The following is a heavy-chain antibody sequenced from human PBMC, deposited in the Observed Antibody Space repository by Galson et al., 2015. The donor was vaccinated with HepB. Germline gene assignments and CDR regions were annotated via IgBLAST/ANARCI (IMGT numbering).Heavy chain of an antibody. V-gene: IGHV3-74*01. CDR2: INSDGNTT. D-gene: IGHD5-12*01. CDR1: GFTFSSYW. Sequence: SLRLSCAASGFTFSSYWMHWVRQIPGKGLVWVSHINSDGNTTRYADSVKGRFTISRDNAKNTLYLQMNSLRGEDTAVYYCARDLVGYSGYDLFYSYGMDVWGLGTTVAVSS. CDR3: ARDLVGYSGYDLFYSYGMDV. J-gene: IGHJ6*02.